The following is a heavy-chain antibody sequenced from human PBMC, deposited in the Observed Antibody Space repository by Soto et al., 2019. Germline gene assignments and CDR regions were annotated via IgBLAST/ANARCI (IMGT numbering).Heavy chain of an antibody. Sequence: PGESLKISCKGSGYSFTSYWISWVRQMPGKGLEWMGRIDPSDSYTNYSPSFQGHVTISADKSISTAYLQWSSLKASDTAMYYWGKLAQMGGPRPAPGGQGTRVPVS. CDR3: GKLAQMGGPRPAP. D-gene: IGHD1-1*01. CDR2: IDPSDSYT. CDR1: GYSFTSYW. V-gene: IGHV5-10-1*01. J-gene: IGHJ5*02.